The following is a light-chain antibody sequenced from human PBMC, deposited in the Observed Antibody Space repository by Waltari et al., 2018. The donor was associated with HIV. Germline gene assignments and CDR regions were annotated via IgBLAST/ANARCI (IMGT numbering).Light chain of an antibody. CDR2: WAS. CDR1: QTLLYSSNNKNY. J-gene: IGKJ4*01. Sequence: DIVMTQSTDSLAVSLGDRATVTCKARQTLLYSSNNKNYLAWYQHKPGQPPKLLIYWASTRQSGVPDRFSGSGSGTNFSLTINKLQAEDVATYYCQQYYRTPLTFGGGTRV. V-gene: IGKV4-1*01. CDR3: QQYYRTPLT.